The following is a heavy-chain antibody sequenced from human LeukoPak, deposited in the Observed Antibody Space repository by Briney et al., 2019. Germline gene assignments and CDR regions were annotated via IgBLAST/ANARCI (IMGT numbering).Heavy chain of an antibody. CDR3: ATNMAYCGGDCYPYDAFDV. V-gene: IGHV1-2*02. J-gene: IGHJ3*01. CDR1: GYTFTGYY. Sequence: GASVKVSCKASGYTFTGYYMHWVRQAPGQGLEWMGWINPNSGGTNYAQKFQGRVTMTRDTSISTAYMELSRLRSDDTAVYYCATNMAYCGGDCYPYDAFDVWGQGTMVTVSS. CDR2: INPNSGGT. D-gene: IGHD2-21*02.